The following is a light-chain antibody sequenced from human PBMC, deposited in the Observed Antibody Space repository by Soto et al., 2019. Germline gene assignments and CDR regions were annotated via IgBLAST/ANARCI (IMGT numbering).Light chain of an antibody. CDR3: QHRYNWPPLT. CDR2: DAF. J-gene: IGKJ4*01. V-gene: IGKV3-11*01. Sequence: IVLTQSPATLSLSPGERATLSCRASQSVSNYLAWYQQKPGQAPRLLIYDAFNRATGIPPRFSGSGSGTDFTLTISSLEPEDFAVYYCQHRYNWPPLTFGGGTKVDI. CDR1: QSVSNY.